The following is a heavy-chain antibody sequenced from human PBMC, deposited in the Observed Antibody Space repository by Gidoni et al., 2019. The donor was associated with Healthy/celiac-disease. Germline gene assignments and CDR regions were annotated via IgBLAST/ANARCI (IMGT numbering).Heavy chain of an antibody. Sequence: QVQLVQSGAEVKKPGASVKVSCKASGYTFTSYYMHWVRQAPGQGLEWMGIINPSGGSTSYAQKFQGRVTMTRDTSTSTVYMELSSLRSEDTAVYYCARDLGGPTAGAPYGMDVWGQGTTVTVSS. CDR2: INPSGGST. CDR1: GYTFTSYY. CDR3: ARDLGGPTAGAPYGMDV. J-gene: IGHJ6*02. V-gene: IGHV1-46*01. D-gene: IGHD1-26*01.